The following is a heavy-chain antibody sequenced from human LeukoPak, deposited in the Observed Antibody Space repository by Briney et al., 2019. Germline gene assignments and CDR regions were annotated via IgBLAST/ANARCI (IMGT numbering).Heavy chain of an antibody. CDR1: GGTFSSYA. Sequence: GASVKVSCKASGGTFSSYAISWVRQAPGQGLEWMGGIIPIFGTANYAQKFQGRVTITTDESTSTAYMELSSLRSEDTAVYYCARDRYSGYDSLGYWGQGTLVTVSS. V-gene: IGHV1-69*05. CDR3: ARDRYSGYDSLGY. D-gene: IGHD5-12*01. J-gene: IGHJ4*02. CDR2: IIPIFGTA.